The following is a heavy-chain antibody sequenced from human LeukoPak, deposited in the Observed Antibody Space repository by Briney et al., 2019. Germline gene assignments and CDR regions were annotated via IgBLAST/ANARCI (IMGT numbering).Heavy chain of an antibody. CDR2: ISGSGDST. CDR1: GFTFSSYA. D-gene: IGHD5-18*01. Sequence: GGSLRLSCAASGFTFSSYAMSWVRQAPGKGLDWVSGISGSGDSTYYADSVKGRFTISRDNSKNTLYLQMNSPRAEDTAVYYCAKSIQLWFRDYFDYWGQGTLVTVSS. V-gene: IGHV3-23*01. J-gene: IGHJ4*02. CDR3: AKSIQLWFRDYFDY.